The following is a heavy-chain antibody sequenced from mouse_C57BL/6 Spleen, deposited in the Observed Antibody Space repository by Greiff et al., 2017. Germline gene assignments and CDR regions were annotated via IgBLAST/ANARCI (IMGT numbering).Heavy chain of an antibody. CDR2: IYPGSGST. D-gene: IGHD2-3*01. CDR1: GYTFTSYW. Sequence: VQLQQPGAELVKPGASVKMSCKASGYTFTSYWITWVKQRPGQGLEWIGDIYPGSGSTNYNEKFKSKATLTVDTSSSTAYMQLISLTSEDSAVYYCARYYDGYLYYFDYWGQGTTLTVSS. CDR3: ARYYDGYLYYFDY. J-gene: IGHJ2*01. V-gene: IGHV1-55*01.